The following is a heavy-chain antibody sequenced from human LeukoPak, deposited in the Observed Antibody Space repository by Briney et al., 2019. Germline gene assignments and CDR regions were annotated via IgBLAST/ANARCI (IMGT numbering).Heavy chain of an antibody. Sequence: ASVKVSCKASGYTFTGYYMHWVRQAPGQGLEWMGWINPNSGGTNYAQKFQGRVTMTRDTSISTAYMELSRLRSDDTAVYYCARDYYDFWRGYPTPLYYYYGMDVWGQGTTVTVSS. D-gene: IGHD3-3*01. CDR3: ARDYYDFWRGYPTPLYYYYGMDV. CDR1: GYTFTGYY. CDR2: INPNSGGT. V-gene: IGHV1-2*02. J-gene: IGHJ6*02.